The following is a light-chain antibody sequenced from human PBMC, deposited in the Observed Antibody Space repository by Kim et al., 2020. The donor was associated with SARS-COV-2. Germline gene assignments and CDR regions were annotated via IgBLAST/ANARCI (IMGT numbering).Light chain of an antibody. J-gene: IGLJ3*02. CDR1: SGSIASNY. CDR2: EDN. Sequence: NFMLTQPHSVSESPGKTVTISCTGSSGSIASNYVQWYQQRPGSAPTTVIYEDNQRPSGVPDRFSGSIDSSSNSASLTISGLKTEDEADYYCQSYDSSNWVFGGWTQLTVL. CDR3: QSYDSSNWV. V-gene: IGLV6-57*02.